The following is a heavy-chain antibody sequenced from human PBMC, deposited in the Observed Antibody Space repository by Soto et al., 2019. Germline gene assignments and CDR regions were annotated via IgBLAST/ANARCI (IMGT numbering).Heavy chain of an antibody. V-gene: IGHV3-33*01. CDR3: ARVTRIAVAGMRSAFDI. D-gene: IGHD6-19*01. CDR1: GFTFSSYG. CDR2: IWYDGSNK. Sequence: LRLSCAASGFTFSSYGMHWVRQAPGKGLEWVAVIWYDGSNKYYADSVKGRFTISRDNSKSTLYLQMNSLRAEDTAVYYCARVTRIAVAGMRSAFDIWGQGTMVTVSS. J-gene: IGHJ3*02.